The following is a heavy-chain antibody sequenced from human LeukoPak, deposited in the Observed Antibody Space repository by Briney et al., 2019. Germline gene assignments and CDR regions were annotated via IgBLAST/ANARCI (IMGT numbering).Heavy chain of an antibody. D-gene: IGHD2-15*01. CDR3: VRQKHHCDGGSCFPPDY. J-gene: IGHJ4*02. CDR2: TYYTGRA. CDR1: GASISSSSDY. V-gene: IGHV4-39*01. Sequence: SETLSLTCTVSGASISSSSDYWGWLRPPPGQGWEWIATTYYTGRAYYSPSLMSRLTISVDTSKNQFSLKLNSVTAADTAIYYCVRQKHHCDGGSCFPPDYWGQGTLVTVSS.